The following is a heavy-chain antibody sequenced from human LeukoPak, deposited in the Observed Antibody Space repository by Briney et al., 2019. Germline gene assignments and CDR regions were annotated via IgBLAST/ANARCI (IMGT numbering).Heavy chain of an antibody. V-gene: IGHV3-11*01. CDR2: ISSSGSTI. J-gene: IGHJ4*02. CDR3: ARSIPAGNRR. CDR1: GFTFSDYY. Sequence: PGGSLRLSCAASGFTFSDYYMSWIRQAPGKGVEWVSDISSSGSTIDYADSVKGRFTISSDNAKNSLYLPMNSLRAEDTAVYYCARSIPAGNRRWGQGTLVTVSS. D-gene: IGHD2-2*01.